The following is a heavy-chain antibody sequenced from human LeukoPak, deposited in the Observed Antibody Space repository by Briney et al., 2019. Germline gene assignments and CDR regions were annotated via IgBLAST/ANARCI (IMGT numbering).Heavy chain of an antibody. Sequence: PSETLSLTRKVSGDSVSSDSYYWSWIRQPPGQGLEWIGYIHNSGSTKYNASLKSRLTISVDASKNQFSLEVTSVTAADTAVYYCARTNYGDYNWFDPWGQGTLVTVSS. V-gene: IGHV4-61*01. CDR2: IHNSGST. J-gene: IGHJ5*02. CDR1: GDSVSSDSYY. D-gene: IGHD4-17*01. CDR3: ARTNYGDYNWFDP.